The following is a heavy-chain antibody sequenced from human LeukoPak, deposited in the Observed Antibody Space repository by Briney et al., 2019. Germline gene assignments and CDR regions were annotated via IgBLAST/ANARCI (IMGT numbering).Heavy chain of an antibody. J-gene: IGHJ4*02. CDR1: GGSISSYY. V-gene: IGHV4-4*09. CDR3: ARQMSSSSLFDY. Sequence: SETLSLACTVSGGSISSYYWSWIRQPPGKGLEWIGYIYTSGSTNYNPSLKSRVTISVDTSKNQFSLKLSSVTAADTAVYYWARQMSSSSLFDYWGQGTLVTVSS. CDR2: IYTSGST. D-gene: IGHD6-6*01.